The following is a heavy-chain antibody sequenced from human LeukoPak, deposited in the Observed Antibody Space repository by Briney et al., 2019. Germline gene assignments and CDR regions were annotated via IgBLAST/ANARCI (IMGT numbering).Heavy chain of an antibody. D-gene: IGHD3-3*01. Sequence: PGGSLRLSCAASGFTFSSYWMSWVRQAPGKGLEWVSYISSSGSTIYYADSVKGRFTISRDNAKDSLYLQMNSLRAEDTAVYYCARSSRSFDYWGQGTLVTVSS. CDR1: GFTFSSYW. CDR3: ARSSRSFDY. CDR2: ISSSGSTI. J-gene: IGHJ4*02. V-gene: IGHV3-48*04.